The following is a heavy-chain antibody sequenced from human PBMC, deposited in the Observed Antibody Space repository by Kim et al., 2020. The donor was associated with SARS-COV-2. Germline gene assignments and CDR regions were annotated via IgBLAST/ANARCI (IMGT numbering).Heavy chain of an antibody. Sequence: SETLSLTCTVSGGSISSYYWSWIRQPPGKGLEWIGYIYYSGSTNYNPSLKSRVTISVDTSKNQFSLKLSSVTAADTAVYYCARVLGYSGYDEYYYYGMDVWGQGTTVTVSS. CDR1: GGSISSYY. CDR2: IYYSGST. V-gene: IGHV4-59*13. J-gene: IGHJ6*02. D-gene: IGHD5-12*01. CDR3: ARVLGYSGYDEYYYYGMDV.